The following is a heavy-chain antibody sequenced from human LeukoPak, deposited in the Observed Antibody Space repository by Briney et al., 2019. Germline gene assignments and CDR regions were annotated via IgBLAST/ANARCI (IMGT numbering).Heavy chain of an antibody. Sequence: GGSLRLFCAASGFTFSSYWMHWVRQAPGKGLVWVSRIYSDGSSYTADSVKGRFAISRDNAKDTLYLQMNSLRVEDTAVYYCARGGGIYGLWDYWGQGTLVTVSS. CDR1: GFTFSSYW. CDR2: IYSDGSSY. CDR3: ARGGGIYGLWDY. V-gene: IGHV3-74*03. J-gene: IGHJ4*02. D-gene: IGHD1-26*01.